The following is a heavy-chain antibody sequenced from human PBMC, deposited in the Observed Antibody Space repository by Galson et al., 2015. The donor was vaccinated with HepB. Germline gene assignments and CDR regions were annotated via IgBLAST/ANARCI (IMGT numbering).Heavy chain of an antibody. D-gene: IGHD4-11*01. CDR3: ARDEHDYSNYGWFDP. V-gene: IGHV1-18*04. CDR2: ISAYNGNT. J-gene: IGHJ5*02. CDR1: GYTFISYG. Sequence: SVKVSCKASGYTFISYGITWVRQAPGQGLEWMGWISAYNGNTNYAQKLQGRVTMTTDTSTSTAYMEMRNLKSDDTAVYYCARDEHDYSNYGWFDPWGQGTLVTVSS.